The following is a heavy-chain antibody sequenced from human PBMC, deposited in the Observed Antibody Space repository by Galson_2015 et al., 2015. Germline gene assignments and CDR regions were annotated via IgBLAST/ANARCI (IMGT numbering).Heavy chain of an antibody. J-gene: IGHJ3*02. V-gene: IGHV3-15*01. CDR2: IKSKTDGGTT. Sequence: SLRLSCAASGFTFSNAWMSWVRQAPGKGLEWVGRIKSKTDGGTTDYAAPVKGRFTISRDDSKNTLCLQMNSLKTEDTAVYYCTAQGLHLGELSLWGDAFDIWGQGTMVTVSS. CDR1: GFTFSNAW. D-gene: IGHD3-16*02. CDR3: TAQGLHLGELSLWGDAFDI.